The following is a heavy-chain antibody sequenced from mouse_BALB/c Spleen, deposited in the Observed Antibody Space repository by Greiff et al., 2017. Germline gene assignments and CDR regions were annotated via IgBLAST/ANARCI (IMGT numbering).Heavy chain of an antibody. Sequence: LQESGAELVKPGASVKMSCKASGYTFTSYNMHWVKQTPGQGLEWIGAIYPGNGDTSYNQKFKGKATLTADKSSSTAYMQLSSLTSEDSAVYYCARDGYYAMDYWGQGTSVTVSS. V-gene: IGHV1-12*01. J-gene: IGHJ4*01. CDR3: ARDGYYAMDY. CDR1: GYTFTSYN. CDR2: IYPGNGDT.